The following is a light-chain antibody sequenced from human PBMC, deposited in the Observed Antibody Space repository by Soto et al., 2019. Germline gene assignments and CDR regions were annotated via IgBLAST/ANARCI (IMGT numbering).Light chain of an antibody. J-gene: IGKJ3*01. CDR3: QQYGQT. Sequence: EIVLTQSPGTLSLSPGERATLSCRASQSVSSSYLAWYQQKPGQAPRLLIYGASSRATGIPDRFSGSGSGTDFTLTISRLEPEDFAVYYCQQYGQTFGPGNKVDIK. CDR2: GAS. V-gene: IGKV3-20*01. CDR1: QSVSSSY.